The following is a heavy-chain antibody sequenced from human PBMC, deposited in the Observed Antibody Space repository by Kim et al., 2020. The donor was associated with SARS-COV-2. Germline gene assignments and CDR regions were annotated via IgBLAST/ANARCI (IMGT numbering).Heavy chain of an antibody. CDR3: ARSDGRGY. CDR1: GGSFSGYY. Sequence: SETLSLTCAVYGGSFSGYYWSWIRQPPGKGLEWIGEINHSGSTNYNPSLKSRVTISVDTSKNQFSLKLSSVTAADTAVYYCARSDGRGYWGQGTLVTVSS. CDR2: INHSGST. J-gene: IGHJ4*02. D-gene: IGHD1-26*01. V-gene: IGHV4-34*01.